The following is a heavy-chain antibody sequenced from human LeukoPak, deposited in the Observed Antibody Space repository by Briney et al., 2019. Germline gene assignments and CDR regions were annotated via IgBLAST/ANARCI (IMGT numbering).Heavy chain of an antibody. Sequence: GGSLRLSCAASGFTFSSYAMHWVRQAPGKGLEWVAVISYDGSNKYYADSVKGRFTISRDNSKNTLYLQMNSLRAEDTAVYYCARDRATAMVTFTFDYWGQGTLVTVSS. D-gene: IGHD5-18*01. CDR2: ISYDGSNK. V-gene: IGHV3-30-3*01. CDR3: ARDRATAMVTFTFDY. J-gene: IGHJ4*02. CDR1: GFTFSSYA.